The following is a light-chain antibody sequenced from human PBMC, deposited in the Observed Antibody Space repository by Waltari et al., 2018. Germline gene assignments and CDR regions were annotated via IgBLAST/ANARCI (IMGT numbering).Light chain of an antibody. V-gene: IGLV2-14*01. CDR2: EVN. J-gene: IGLJ1*01. CDR1: NRDVGSYDY. CDR3: SSYRSTSTLYV. Sequence: QSALTQPASVSGSPGQSITISCTGTNRDVGSYDYVPWYQQYPGKAPNLLIYEVNNRPSGVSSRCSGSKSGNTASLTIAGLQADDEADYYCSSYRSTSTLYVFGTGTKVTVL.